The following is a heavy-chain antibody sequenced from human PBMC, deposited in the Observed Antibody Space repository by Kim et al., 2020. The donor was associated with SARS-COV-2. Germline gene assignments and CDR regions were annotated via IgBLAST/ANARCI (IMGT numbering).Heavy chain of an antibody. Sequence: GGSLRLSCAASGFTFSSYAMSWVRQAPGKGLEWVSLISGNGGNTYYADSVKGRFTISRDNSKNTLYLQMNSLRAEDTAVYYCARRRGASTDIFGVDLWGRGTTVTVSS. CDR3: ARRRGASTDIFGVDL. V-gene: IGHV3-23*01. CDR1: GFTFSSYA. CDR2: ISGNGGNT. D-gene: IGHD1-26*01. J-gene: IGHJ6*02.